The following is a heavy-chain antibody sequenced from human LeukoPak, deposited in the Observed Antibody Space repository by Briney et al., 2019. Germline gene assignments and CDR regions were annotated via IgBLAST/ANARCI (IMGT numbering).Heavy chain of an antibody. CDR2: FDPEDGET. CDR3: ARGRRPASSSSEYFDY. CDR1: GYTLTELS. Sequence: ASVKVSCKVSGYTLTELSMHWVRQAPGKGLEWMGGFDPEDGETIYAQKFQGRVTFTRDTSISTAYMELSSLRSEDTAVYFCARGRRPASSSSEYFDYWGQGTLVTVSS. V-gene: IGHV1-24*01. D-gene: IGHD6-6*01. J-gene: IGHJ4*02.